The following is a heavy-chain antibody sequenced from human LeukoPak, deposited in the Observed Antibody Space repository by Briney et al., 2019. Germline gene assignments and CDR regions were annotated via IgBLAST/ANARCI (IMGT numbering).Heavy chain of an antibody. V-gene: IGHV4-59*01. J-gene: IGHJ4*02. CDR1: GGSISSYY. D-gene: IGHD2-15*01. Sequence: SETLSLTCTVSGGSISSYYWSWLRLPPGKGLEWIGYIYYSGSTNYNPSLKSRVTISVDTSKNQFSLKLRSVTAADTAVYYCAAGPPNCSGSTCYPYFLDYWGQGTLVSVSS. CDR2: IYYSGST. CDR3: AAGPPNCSGSTCYPYFLDY.